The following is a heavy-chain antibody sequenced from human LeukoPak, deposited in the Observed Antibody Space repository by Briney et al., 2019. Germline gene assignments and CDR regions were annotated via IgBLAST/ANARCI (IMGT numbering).Heavy chain of an antibody. D-gene: IGHD5-12*01. J-gene: IGHJ4*02. CDR1: GFIFSSYW. CDR2: IKQDGSDK. Sequence: GGSLRLSCAASGFIFSSYWMSWVRQAPGKGLEWVAIIKQDGSDKYYVDSVKGRFTISRDNAKNSLYLQMNSLRAEDTAVYYCARGHSGWHYYFDYWGQGTLVTVSS. V-gene: IGHV3-7*01. CDR3: ARGHSGWHYYFDY.